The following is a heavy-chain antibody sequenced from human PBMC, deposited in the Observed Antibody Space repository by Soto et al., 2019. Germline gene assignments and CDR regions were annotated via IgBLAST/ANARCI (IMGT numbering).Heavy chain of an antibody. CDR1: GGSISSGDYY. J-gene: IGHJ5*02. Sequence: QVQLQESGPGLVKPSQTLSLTCTVSGGSISSGDYYWSWIRQPPGKGLEWIGYIYYSGSTYYNPSLKSRVNISVDTSKNQFSLKLSSVTAADTAVYYCARTGAARPGWFDPWGQGTLVTVSS. CDR2: IYYSGST. CDR3: ARTGAARPGWFDP. V-gene: IGHV4-30-4*01. D-gene: IGHD6-6*01.